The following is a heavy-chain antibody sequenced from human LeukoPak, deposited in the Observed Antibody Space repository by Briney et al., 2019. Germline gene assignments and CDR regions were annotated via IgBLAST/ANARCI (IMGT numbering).Heavy chain of an antibody. J-gene: IGHJ6*03. CDR3: GYCSSTSCPGDYYYYYMDV. CDR1: GFTFSSYA. V-gene: IGHV3-23*01. D-gene: IGHD2-2*01. Sequence: GGSLRLSCAASGFTFSSYAMSWVRQAPGKGLEWVSAISGSGGSTYYADSVKGRFTISRDNAKNSLYLQMNSLRAEDTAVYYCGYCSSTSCPGDYYYYYMDVWGKGTTVTVSS. CDR2: ISGSGGST.